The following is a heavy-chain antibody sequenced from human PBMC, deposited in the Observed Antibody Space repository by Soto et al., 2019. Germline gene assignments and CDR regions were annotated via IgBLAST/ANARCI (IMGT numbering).Heavy chain of an antibody. Sequence: QVQLQESGPGLVKPSQTLSLTCTVSGGSISSGGYYWSWIRQHPGKGLEWIGYIYYSGSTYYNPSLKSRVTISVDTSKNQFSLKMSSVTAADTAVYYCAREVHSSGYRPDIWGQGTMVTVSS. CDR2: IYYSGST. V-gene: IGHV4-31*03. D-gene: IGHD3-22*01. CDR1: GGSISSGGYY. CDR3: AREVHSSGYRPDI. J-gene: IGHJ3*02.